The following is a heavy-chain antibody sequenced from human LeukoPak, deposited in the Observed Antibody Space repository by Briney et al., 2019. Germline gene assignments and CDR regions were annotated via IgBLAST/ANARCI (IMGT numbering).Heavy chain of an antibody. V-gene: IGHV4-31*03. J-gene: IGHJ4*02. D-gene: IGHD6-13*01. Sequence: SETLSLTCTVSGGSISSSSYYWSWIRQHPGKGLEWIGYIYYSGSTYYNPSLKSRVTISVDTSKNQFSLKLSSVTAADTAVYYCARWCSSSLALDYWGQGTLVTVSS. CDR3: ARWCSSSLALDY. CDR2: IYYSGST. CDR1: GGSISSSSYY.